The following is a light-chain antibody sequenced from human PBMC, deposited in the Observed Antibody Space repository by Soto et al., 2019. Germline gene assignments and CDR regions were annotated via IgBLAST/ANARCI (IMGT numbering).Light chain of an antibody. CDR3: QQYYNTPLT. CDR1: QSVLHSSVNKNF. Sequence: DIVLTQSPVSLAVSLGERATINCKSSQSVLHSSVNKNFLAWYQQRPGQPPKLLISWASTRESGVPDRFSGSGSGTDFTLTISSLQAEDVAVYYCQQYYNTPLTFGQGTKVEIK. CDR2: WAS. V-gene: IGKV4-1*01. J-gene: IGKJ1*01.